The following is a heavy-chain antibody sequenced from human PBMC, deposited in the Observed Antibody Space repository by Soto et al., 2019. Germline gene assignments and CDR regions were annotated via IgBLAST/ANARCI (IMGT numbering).Heavy chain of an antibody. V-gene: IGHV3-23*01. CDR3: AKDRDKCLERTLGAFHI. D-gene: IGHD1-1*01. CDR2: ISGSGGST. Sequence: VQLLESGGGLVQPGGSLRLSCAASGFTFSSYAMSWVRQAPGKGLEWVSAISGSGGSTYYADSVKGRFTISRDNSKNPLYLQMNSLRAEDTTVYYCAKDRDKCLERTLGAFHILGQGTMVTVSS. J-gene: IGHJ3*02. CDR1: GFTFSSYA.